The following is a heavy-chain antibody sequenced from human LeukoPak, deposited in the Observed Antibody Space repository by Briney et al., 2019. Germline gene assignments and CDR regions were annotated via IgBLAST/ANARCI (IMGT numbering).Heavy chain of an antibody. CDR3: ARGDPIYDFWSGGDY. D-gene: IGHD3-3*01. V-gene: IGHV3-48*01. CDR2: ISSSSSTI. Sequence: PGGSLRLSCAASGFTFSSYSMNWVRQAPGKGLEWVSYISSSSSTIYYADSVKGRFTISRDNAKNSLYLQMNSLRAEDTAVYYCARGDPIYDFWSGGDYWGQGSLVTVSS. CDR1: GFTFSSYS. J-gene: IGHJ4*02.